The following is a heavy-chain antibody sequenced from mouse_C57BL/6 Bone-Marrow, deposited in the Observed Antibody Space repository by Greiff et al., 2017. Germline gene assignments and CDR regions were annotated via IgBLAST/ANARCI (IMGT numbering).Heavy chain of an antibody. D-gene: IGHD6-5*01. CDR1: GYTFTSFW. CDR2: IHPNSGST. Sequence: QVQLQQPGAELVKPGASVKLSCKASGYTFTSFWMHWVKQRPGKGLEWIGMIHPNSGSTNYNEKFKSKATLTVDKSSSTAYMQLSSLTSEDSAVYYCARGANLRYYFDYWGQGTTLTVSS. V-gene: IGHV1-64*01. J-gene: IGHJ2*01. CDR3: ARGANLRYYFDY.